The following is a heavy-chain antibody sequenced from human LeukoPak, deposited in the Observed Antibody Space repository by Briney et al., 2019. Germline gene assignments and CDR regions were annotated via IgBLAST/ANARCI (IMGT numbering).Heavy chain of an antibody. D-gene: IGHD6-13*01. V-gene: IGHV3-48*03. CDR3: ARLAAGSDYFDS. CDR2: ISSSGSTI. J-gene: IGHJ4*02. CDR1: GFTFSSYE. Sequence: GGSLRLSCAASGFTFSSYEMNWVRQAPGKGLEWASYISSSGSTIYYADSVKGRFTISRDNAKNSLYLQMNGLRAEDTAVYYCARLAAGSDYFDSWGQGTLVTVSS.